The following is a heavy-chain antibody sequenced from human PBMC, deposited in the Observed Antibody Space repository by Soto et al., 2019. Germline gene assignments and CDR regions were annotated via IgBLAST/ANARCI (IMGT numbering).Heavy chain of an antibody. CDR3: ATGRYDSGWFDF. J-gene: IGHJ4*02. D-gene: IGHD6-19*01. V-gene: IGHV4-61*01. Sequence: SETLSLTCTVSGDSVSTASYCWDWLRQSPGQGLEWIGYISYSGNTDYNPTLKNRVTISADTSKNQFSLRLTPVTAADTAVYYCATGRYDSGWFDFWGQGTPVTVSS. CDR1: GDSVSTASYC. CDR2: ISYSGNT.